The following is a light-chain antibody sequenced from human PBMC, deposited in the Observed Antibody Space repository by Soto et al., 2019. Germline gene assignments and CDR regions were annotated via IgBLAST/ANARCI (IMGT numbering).Light chain of an antibody. Sequence: EIVVTQSPATLSVSPGERATLSCRASQSIGTDLAWYQQKPGQAPRLLIYGASYRATGIPDRFSGSGSGTDFTLTISRLEPEDFAVYYCQQYGSSPRTFGQGTKVDI. CDR3: QQYGSSPRT. J-gene: IGKJ1*01. CDR1: QSIGTD. V-gene: IGKV3-20*01. CDR2: GAS.